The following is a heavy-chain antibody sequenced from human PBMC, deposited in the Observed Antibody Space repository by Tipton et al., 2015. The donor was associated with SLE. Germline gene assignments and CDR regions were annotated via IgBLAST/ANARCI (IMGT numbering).Heavy chain of an antibody. V-gene: IGHV4-38-2*01. CDR3: ARRVVGATTNAFDI. CDR2: IYYSGST. CDR1: GYSISSGYY. Sequence: TLSLTCAVSGYSISSGYYWGWIRQPPGKGLEWIGSIYYSGSTYYNPSLKSRVTISVDTSKNQFSLKLSSVTAADTAVYYCARRVVGATTNAFDIWGQGTMVTVSS. J-gene: IGHJ3*02. D-gene: IGHD1-26*01.